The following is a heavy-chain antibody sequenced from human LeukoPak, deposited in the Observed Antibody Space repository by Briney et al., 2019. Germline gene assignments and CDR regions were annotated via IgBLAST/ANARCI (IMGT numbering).Heavy chain of an antibody. CDR1: GGTFSSYA. CDR3: ARCGVVVAANDNWFDP. J-gene: IGHJ5*02. Sequence: GASVKVSCKASGGTFSSYAISWVRQAPGQGLEWMGGIIPIFGTANYAQKFQGRVTITADKSTSTAYMELSSLRSEDTAVYYCARCGVVVAANDNWFDPWGQGTLVTVSS. V-gene: IGHV1-69*06. D-gene: IGHD2-15*01. CDR2: IIPIFGTA.